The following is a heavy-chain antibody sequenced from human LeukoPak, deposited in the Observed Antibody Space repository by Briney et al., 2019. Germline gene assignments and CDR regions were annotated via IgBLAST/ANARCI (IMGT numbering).Heavy chain of an antibody. CDR3: ARDLYGDYAIDH. Sequence: GGSLRLSCAASGFTFSSYSMNWVRQAPGKGLEWVSYISGSSRTIYYADSVKGRFTISRDNARNSLYLQMNSLRDGDTAVHYCARDLYGDYAIDHWGQGTLVTVSS. V-gene: IGHV3-48*02. CDR2: ISGSSRTI. J-gene: IGHJ4*02. D-gene: IGHD4-17*01. CDR1: GFTFSSYS.